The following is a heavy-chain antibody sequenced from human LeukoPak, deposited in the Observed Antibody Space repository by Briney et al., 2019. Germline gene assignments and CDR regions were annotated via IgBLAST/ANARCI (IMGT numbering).Heavy chain of an antibody. Sequence: GGSLRLSCAVSGFSFANLWMSWVRQAPGRGLEWVANIHPEGNEKYHVESVKGRFTISRDNTKNLLFLQMNGLRVEDTAVYYCARGDAFSGDHWGQGTLVTVSS. CDR2: IHPEGNEK. CDR3: ARGDAFSGDH. V-gene: IGHV3-7*04. CDR1: GFSFANLW. J-gene: IGHJ4*02.